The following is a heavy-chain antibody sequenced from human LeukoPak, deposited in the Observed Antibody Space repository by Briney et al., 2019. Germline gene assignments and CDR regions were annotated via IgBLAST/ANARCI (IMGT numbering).Heavy chain of an antibody. CDR3: ARGESSSREYYYYGMDV. J-gene: IGHJ6*02. CDR2: IIPIFGTA. Sequence: ASVKVSCKASGGTFSSYAISWVRQAPGQGLEWMGGIIPIFGTANYAQKFQGRVTITADESTSTAYMELSSLRSEDTAVYYCARGESSSREYYYYGMDVWGQGTTVTVSS. D-gene: IGHD6-13*01. CDR1: GGTFSSYA. V-gene: IGHV1-69*01.